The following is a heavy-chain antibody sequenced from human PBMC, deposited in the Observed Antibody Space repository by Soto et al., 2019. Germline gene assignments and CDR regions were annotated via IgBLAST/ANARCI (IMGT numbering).Heavy chain of an antibody. Sequence: CASCRVTLRVCSMNVTLKTKGKGLEWVSYISSSSSTIYYADSVKGRFTISRDNAKNSLYLQMNSLRAEDTAAYYSARVCATHDPTAAPAYDMAVWGNGTTVPVSS. V-gene: IGHV3-48*01. CDR2: ISSSSSTI. CDR3: ARVCATHDPTAAPAYDMAV. J-gene: IGHJ6*03. D-gene: IGHD1-1*01. CDR1: RVTLRVCS.